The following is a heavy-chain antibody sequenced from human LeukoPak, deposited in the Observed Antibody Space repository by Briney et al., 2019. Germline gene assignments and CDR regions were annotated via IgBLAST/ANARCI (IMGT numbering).Heavy chain of an antibody. CDR3: ARVAEGYSGYEDY. D-gene: IGHD5-12*01. V-gene: IGHV4-4*07. J-gene: IGHJ4*02. CDR1: GYSISSGYY. CDR2: IYTSGST. Sequence: SETLSLTCTVSGYSISSGYYWSWIRQPAGKGLEWIGRIYTSGSTNYNPSLKSRVTMSVDTSKNQFSLKLSSVTAADTAVYYCARVAEGYSGYEDYWGQGTLVTVSS.